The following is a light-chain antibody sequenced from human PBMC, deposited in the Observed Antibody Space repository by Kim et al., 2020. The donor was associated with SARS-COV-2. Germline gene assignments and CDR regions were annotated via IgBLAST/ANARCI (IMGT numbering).Light chain of an antibody. Sequence: QSVLTQPPSASGSPGQSVTISCTGTSSDVGGYNYVSWYQQHPGKAPKFMIYEVTKRPSGVPDRFSGSKSGNTASLTVSGLQAEDEADYYCSSYAGSTWVFGGGTQLTVL. CDR1: SSDVGGYNY. J-gene: IGLJ3*02. CDR3: SSYAGSTWV. V-gene: IGLV2-8*01. CDR2: EVT.